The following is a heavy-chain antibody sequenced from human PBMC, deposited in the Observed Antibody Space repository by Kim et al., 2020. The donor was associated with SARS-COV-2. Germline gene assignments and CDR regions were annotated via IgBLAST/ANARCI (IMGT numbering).Heavy chain of an antibody. Sequence: AGSVKGRFTISGDNSKNTLYLQMNSLRAEDTAVYYCAKAQYSSSWSSFDYWGQGTLVTVSS. J-gene: IGHJ4*02. V-gene: IGHV3-30*02. CDR3: AKAQYSSSWSSFDY. D-gene: IGHD6-13*01.